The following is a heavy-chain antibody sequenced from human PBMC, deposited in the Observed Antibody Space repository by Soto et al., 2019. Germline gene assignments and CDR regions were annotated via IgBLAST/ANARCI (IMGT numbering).Heavy chain of an antibody. Sequence: RGSLRLSCAASGFTFSTYAMTWIRQAPGKGLEWVSTISASGRSTYYADSVKGRFTISRDNSKNTLYLHMDNLRAEDTAVFYCAKVLVEGTYYYDSTGSLAFDYWGQGTLVTVSS. V-gene: IGHV3-23*01. CDR2: ISASGRST. J-gene: IGHJ4*02. D-gene: IGHD3-22*01. CDR3: AKVLVEGTYYYDSTGSLAFDY. CDR1: GFTFSTYA.